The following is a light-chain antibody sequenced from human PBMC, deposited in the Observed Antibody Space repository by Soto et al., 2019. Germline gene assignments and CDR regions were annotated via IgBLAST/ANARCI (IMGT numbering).Light chain of an antibody. J-gene: IGKJ2*01. CDR1: QDIRSS. CDR2: GAS. V-gene: IGKV3-15*01. Sequence: EIVMTQSPATLSVSPGERVTLSCRASQDIRSSLAWYQQKPGQAPRLLIYGASIRATGVPATFSGSGSGTEFTLTISSLQSEDFAVYYCQQYNNWPPYTFGQGTKVDIK. CDR3: QQYNNWPPYT.